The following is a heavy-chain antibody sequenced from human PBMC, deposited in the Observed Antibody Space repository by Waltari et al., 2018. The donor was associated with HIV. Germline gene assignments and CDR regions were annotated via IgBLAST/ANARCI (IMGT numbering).Heavy chain of an antibody. V-gene: IGHV3-23*01. CDR1: GFNFRAYI. J-gene: IGHJ5*02. CDR2: ISATGKT. Sequence: SCAASGFNFRAYIMTWVRQAPGEGLEWVSGISATGKTYYADSVKGRFTISRDNSKNTLSLLMNSLRVEDTAVYYCAKVSVGIPVAGTKVSWGQGTLVTVSS. CDR3: AKVSVGIPVAGTKVS. D-gene: IGHD6-19*01.